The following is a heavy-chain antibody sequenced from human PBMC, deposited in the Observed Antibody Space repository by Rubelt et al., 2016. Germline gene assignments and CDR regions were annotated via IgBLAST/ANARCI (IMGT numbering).Heavy chain of an antibody. D-gene: IGHD5-24*01. CDR1: GYTFTSYG. CDR2: ISAFNGNT. V-gene: IGHV1-18*01. J-gene: IGHJ4*02. Sequence: QVQLVQSGAEVKKPGASVKVSCKASGYTFTSYGVSWVRQAPGQGFEWMGWISAFNGNTKYAQKHQGRVTMTTDTSTATAYMELTNLRSDDTAVYYCSRGLETINGDWGQGTPVTVSS. CDR3: SRGLETINGD.